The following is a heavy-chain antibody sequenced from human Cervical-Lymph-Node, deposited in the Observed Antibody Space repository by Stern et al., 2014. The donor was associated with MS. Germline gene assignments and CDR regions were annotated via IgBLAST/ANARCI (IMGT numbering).Heavy chain of an antibody. CDR2: IIPIFGTA. V-gene: IGHV1-69*01. Sequence: QVQLVQSGAEVKKPGSSVKVSCKASGGTFSSYAISWVRQAPGQGLEWMGGIIPIFGTANYAQKFQGRVTITADESTSTAYMELSSLGSEDTAVYYCTAGIGVAPVLGGYGMAVGGQGTSVTVSS. J-gene: IGHJ6*02. CDR3: TAGIGVAPVLGGYGMAV. D-gene: IGHD6-19*01. CDR1: GGTFSSYA.